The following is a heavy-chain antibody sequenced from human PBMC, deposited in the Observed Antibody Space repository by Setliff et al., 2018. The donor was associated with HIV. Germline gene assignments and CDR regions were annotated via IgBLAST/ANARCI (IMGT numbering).Heavy chain of an antibody. J-gene: IGHJ4*02. CDR2: INPSGGST. Sequence: GASVKVSCKASGYNFNNYYIQWLRQAPGERPEWIGEINPSGGSTSYAEKFQGRATVTRDSSTSTIYMELRSLRFDDTAVYYCARDRTAGYNYDYGYWGQGTLVTVSS. CDR1: GYNFNNYY. D-gene: IGHD3-16*01. CDR3: ARDRTAGYNYDYGY. V-gene: IGHV1-46*02.